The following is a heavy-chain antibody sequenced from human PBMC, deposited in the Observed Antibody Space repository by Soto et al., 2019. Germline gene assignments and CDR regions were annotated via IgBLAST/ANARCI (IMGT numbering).Heavy chain of an antibody. Sequence: QVQLVQSGAEVRKSGSSVKVSCKAAGGTFSDYALSWVRQAPGQGLEWMGGIIPMFATTNYAQKFQGRVTITADDSATTTNMELSSLKSEDTAVYYCARGRGIGFSSTGNIYWYYNMDVWGQGTTVTVSS. J-gene: IGHJ6*02. D-gene: IGHD6-13*01. CDR1: GGTFSDYA. CDR2: IIPMFATT. CDR3: ARGRGIGFSSTGNIYWYYNMDV. V-gene: IGHV1-69*01.